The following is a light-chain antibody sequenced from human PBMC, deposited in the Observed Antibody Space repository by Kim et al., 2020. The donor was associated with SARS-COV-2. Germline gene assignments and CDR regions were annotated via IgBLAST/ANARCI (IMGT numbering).Light chain of an antibody. Sequence: PGEHATPSCRASQSVSSSYLAWYQQKPGHAPRLLIYGASSRATGIPDRFSGSGSGTDFTLTISRLEPEDFAVYYCQQYGSSPRYSFGQGTKLEI. CDR3: QQYGSSPRYS. CDR1: QSVSSSY. J-gene: IGKJ2*03. CDR2: GAS. V-gene: IGKV3-20*01.